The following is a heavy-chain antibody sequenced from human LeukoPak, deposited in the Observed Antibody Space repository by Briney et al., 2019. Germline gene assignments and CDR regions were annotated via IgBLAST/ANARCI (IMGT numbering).Heavy chain of an antibody. Sequence: GGSLRLSCAASGFTFSSYWMSWVRQAPGKGLEWVANIKQDGSEKYYVDSVKGRFTISRDNAKSSLYLQMNSLRAEDTAVYYCASGGSVYDFWSGYYFDYWGQGTLVTVSS. V-gene: IGHV3-7*01. D-gene: IGHD3-3*01. CDR2: IKQDGSEK. CDR3: ASGGSVYDFWSGYYFDY. J-gene: IGHJ4*02. CDR1: GFTFSSYW.